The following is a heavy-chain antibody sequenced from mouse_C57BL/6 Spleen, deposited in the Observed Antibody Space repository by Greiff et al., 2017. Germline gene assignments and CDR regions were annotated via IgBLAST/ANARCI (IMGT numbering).Heavy chain of an antibody. CDR3: ARWYYYGSSSYYFDY. V-gene: IGHV1-58*01. Sequence: EVKLVESGAELVRPGSSVKMSCKTSGYTFTSYGINWVKQRPGQGLEWIGYIYIGNGYTEYNEKFKGKATLTSDTSSSTAYMQLSSLTSEDSAIYFCARWYYYGSSSYYFDYWGQGTTLTVSS. CDR1: GYTFTSYG. D-gene: IGHD1-1*01. J-gene: IGHJ2*01. CDR2: IYIGNGYT.